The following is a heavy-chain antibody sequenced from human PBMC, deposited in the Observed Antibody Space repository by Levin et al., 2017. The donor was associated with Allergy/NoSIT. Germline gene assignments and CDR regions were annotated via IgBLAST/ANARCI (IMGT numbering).Heavy chain of an antibody. Sequence: SETLSLTCTVSGDSITNFYWSWVRQPAGKGLEWIGRIYTSGTTNYNPSLKSRVSMSVDTSKNQLSLKLSSVTAADTAASYCARGVVVADRFLDYWGQGTLVTVSS. CDR3: ARGVVVADRFLDY. J-gene: IGHJ4*02. CDR1: GDSITNFY. V-gene: IGHV4-4*07. D-gene: IGHD2-15*01. CDR2: IYTSGTT.